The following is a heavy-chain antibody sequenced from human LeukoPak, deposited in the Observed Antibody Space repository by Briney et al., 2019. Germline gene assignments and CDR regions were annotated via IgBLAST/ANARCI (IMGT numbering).Heavy chain of an antibody. Sequence: SETLSLTRTVSGDSVSSSYWSWIRQPPGKRLEGMGYIADTGSNNFNRSLKGGVTISIHSSPNQFSLELGSVTATDTAIYYCARAVTGGDRSRFYSGGWYYFDNWGQGTLVTVSS. D-gene: IGHD6-19*01. CDR3: ARAVTGGDRSRFYSGGWYYFDN. V-gene: IGHV4-59*08. J-gene: IGHJ4*02. CDR1: GDSVSSSY. CDR2: IADTGSN.